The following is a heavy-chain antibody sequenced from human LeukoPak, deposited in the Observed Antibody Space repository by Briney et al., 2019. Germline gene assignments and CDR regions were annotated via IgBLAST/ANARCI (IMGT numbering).Heavy chain of an antibody. CDR2: IIPIFGTA. D-gene: IGHD2-15*01. J-gene: IGHJ4*02. CDR3: ARSIYCSGGSCYWEGDY. CDR1: GGTFSSYG. Sequence: SVKVSCKASGGTFSSYGISWVRQAPGQGLEWMGGIIPIFGTANYAQKFQGRVTITADESTSTAYMELRSLRSEDTAVYYCARSIYCSGGSCYWEGDYWGQGTLVTVSS. V-gene: IGHV1-69*01.